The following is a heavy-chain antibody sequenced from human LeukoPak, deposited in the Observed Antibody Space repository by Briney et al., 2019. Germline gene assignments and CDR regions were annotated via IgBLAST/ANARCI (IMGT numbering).Heavy chain of an antibody. Sequence: GGSLRLSCAASGFTVSSNYMSWVRQAPGKGLEWVSAISGSGGSTYYADSVKGRFTISRDNSKNTLYLQMNSLRAEDTAVYYCAKDLEDIVATRSASDYWGQGTLVTVSS. CDR1: GFTVSSNY. CDR3: AKDLEDIVATRSASDY. J-gene: IGHJ4*02. V-gene: IGHV3-23*01. CDR2: ISGSGGST. D-gene: IGHD5-12*01.